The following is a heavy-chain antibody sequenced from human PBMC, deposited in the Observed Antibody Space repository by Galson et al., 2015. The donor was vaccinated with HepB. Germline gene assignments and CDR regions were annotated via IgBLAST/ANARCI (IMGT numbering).Heavy chain of an antibody. CDR3: ARGGWLRICKY. V-gene: IGHV3-48*02. J-gene: IGHJ4*02. Sequence: SLRLSCAASGFRFSEYSMNWVRQAPGKGLEWVSYITSTSTNIYYVDSVRGRFTISRDNAKNSLFPQINSLREEDTAMYYFARGGWLRICKYWGQGTLVTVSS. CDR2: ITSTSTNI. CDR1: GFRFSEYS. D-gene: IGHD5-12*01.